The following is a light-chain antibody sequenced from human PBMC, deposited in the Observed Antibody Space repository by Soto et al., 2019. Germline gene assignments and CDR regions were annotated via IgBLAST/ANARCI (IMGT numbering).Light chain of an antibody. CDR2: AAS. V-gene: IGKV3-11*01. J-gene: IGKJ5*01. CDR3: QQRTNWPPIT. CDR1: QNVSNY. Sequence: EIVLTQSPATLSLSPGERATLSCRASQNVSNYLAWYQQRPGQAPRLLIYAASNRATGIPARFSGSGSGTDFTLTISSLGPEDFAVYYCQQRTNWPPITFGQGTRLEIK.